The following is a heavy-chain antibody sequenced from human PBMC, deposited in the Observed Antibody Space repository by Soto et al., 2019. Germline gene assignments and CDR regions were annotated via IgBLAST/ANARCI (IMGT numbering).Heavy chain of an antibody. CDR3: ARDQVVVAATSYYYYGMDV. V-gene: IGHV4-59*01. Sequence: LSLTCTVSGGSISSYYWSWIRQPPGKGLEWIGYIYYSGSTNYNPSLKSRVTISVDTSKNQFSLKLSSVTAADTAVYYCARDQVVVAATSYYYYGMDVWGQGTTVTVSS. CDR2: IYYSGST. J-gene: IGHJ6*02. D-gene: IGHD2-15*01. CDR1: GGSISSYY.